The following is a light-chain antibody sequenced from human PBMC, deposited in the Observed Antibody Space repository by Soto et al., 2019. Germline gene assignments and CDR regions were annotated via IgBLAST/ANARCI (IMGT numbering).Light chain of an antibody. J-gene: IGKJ2*01. CDR2: GAS. CDR3: QQYGSTYT. Sequence: EIVLTRSPGTLSLSPGERATLSCRASQSVSSNYLAWYQQKTGQAPRLLIYGASRRATVIPDRFSGSGSGTDFTLTISRLEPEDFAVYYCQQYGSTYTFGQGTKLEI. V-gene: IGKV3-20*01. CDR1: QSVSSNY.